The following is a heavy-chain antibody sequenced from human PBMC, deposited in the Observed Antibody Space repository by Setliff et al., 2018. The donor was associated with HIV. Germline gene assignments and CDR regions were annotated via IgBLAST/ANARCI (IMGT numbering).Heavy chain of an antibody. Sequence: PSETLSLTCNVSGGAIINDDWTWVRQSAGRGLEWVGRIFGNGVTNYNTFLESRVSMSLDTSRNYLSLRLRSVTAADTALYYCARDNHGFPVDWGQGTLVS. J-gene: IGHJ4*02. CDR2: IFGNGVT. CDR1: GGAIINDD. V-gene: IGHV4-4*07. CDR3: ARDNHGFPVD. D-gene: IGHD5-12*01.